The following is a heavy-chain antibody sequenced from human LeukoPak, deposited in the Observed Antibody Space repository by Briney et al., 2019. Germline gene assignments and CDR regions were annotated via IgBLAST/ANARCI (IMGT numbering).Heavy chain of an antibody. CDR2: INHSGST. Sequence: SETLPLTCAVYGGSFSGYYWSWIRQPPGKGLEWIGEINHSGSTNYNPSLKSRVTISVDTSKNQFSLKLSSVTAADTAVYYCARRRVRGVITYYYYYMDVWGKGTTVTISS. J-gene: IGHJ6*03. CDR1: GGSFSGYY. V-gene: IGHV4-34*01. CDR3: ARRRVRGVITYYYYYMDV. D-gene: IGHD3-10*01.